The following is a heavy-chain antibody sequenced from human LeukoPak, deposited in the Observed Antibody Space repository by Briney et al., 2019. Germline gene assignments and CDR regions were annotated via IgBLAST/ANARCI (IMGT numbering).Heavy chain of an antibody. CDR1: GFTFSSYS. D-gene: IGHD6-13*01. CDR2: ISSSSSYI. CDR3: ARAGSIAADYFDY. J-gene: IGHJ4*02. V-gene: IGHV3-21*01. Sequence: GGSLRLSCAPSGFTFSSYSMNWVRQAPGKGLEWVSSISSSSSYIYYADSVKGRFTISRDNAKNSLYLQMNSLRAEDTAVYYCARAGSIAADYFDYWGQGTLVTVSS.